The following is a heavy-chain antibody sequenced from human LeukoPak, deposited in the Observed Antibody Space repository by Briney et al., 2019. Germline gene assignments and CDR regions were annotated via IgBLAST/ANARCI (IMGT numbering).Heavy chain of an antibody. CDR2: ISAYNGNT. J-gene: IGHJ4*02. CDR1: GYTFTNYG. V-gene: IGHV1-18*01. D-gene: IGHD2-8*01. CDR3: ALIPYCTTITCSYFDY. Sequence: ASVKVSCKASGYTFTNYGISWVRQAPGQGLEWMGWISAYNGNTNYAQNLQGRVTMTTDTSTSTAYMELSSLRSDDTAVYYCALIPYCTTITCSYFDYWGQGTLVTVSS.